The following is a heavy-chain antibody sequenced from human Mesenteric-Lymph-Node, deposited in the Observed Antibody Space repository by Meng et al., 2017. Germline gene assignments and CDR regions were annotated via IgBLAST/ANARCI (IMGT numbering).Heavy chain of an antibody. CDR3: AKNGRGPYYYYGMDI. CDR2: IYHSGTT. Sequence: SETLSLTCTVSGGSVSSGSYYWSWIRQSPGKRLEWIGYIYHSGTTDYNPYLKSRVTISVDMSKSQFSLELRSVTAGDTAVYYCAKNGRGPYYYYGMDIWGQGTTVTVSS. V-gene: IGHV4-61*01. D-gene: IGHD2-8*01. CDR1: GGSVSSGSYY. J-gene: IGHJ6*02.